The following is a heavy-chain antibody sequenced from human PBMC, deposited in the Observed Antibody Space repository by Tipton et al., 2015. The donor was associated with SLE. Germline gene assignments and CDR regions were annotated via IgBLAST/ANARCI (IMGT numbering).Heavy chain of an antibody. Sequence: TLSLTCTVSGYSTSSGYYWGWIRQTPGKGLEKGLEWIGSIHHSVTTYYRPSLRSRLTTSVDTSKNQFSLKLSSVTAADTAVYYCARDRIAVARRFFDSWGQGTLVTVSS. CDR2: IHHSVTT. CDR3: ARDRIAVARRFFDS. J-gene: IGHJ4*02. CDR1: GYSTSSGYY. D-gene: IGHD6-19*01. V-gene: IGHV4-38-2*02.